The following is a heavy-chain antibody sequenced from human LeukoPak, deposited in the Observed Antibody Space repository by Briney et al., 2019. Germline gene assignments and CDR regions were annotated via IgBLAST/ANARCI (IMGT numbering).Heavy chain of an antibody. CDR1: GFTFSRYS. CDR2: ITSSGTTI. CDR3: ARNYGDFGRYYYMDV. J-gene: IGHJ6*03. D-gene: IGHD4-17*01. V-gene: IGHV3-48*01. Sequence: GGSLRLSCAGSGFTFSRYSLNWVRQAPGKGLEWASYITSSGTTIYYADSVKGRFTISRDNAKNSLYLQMNSLRAEDTAVYYCARNYGDFGRYYYMDVWGKGTTVTVSS.